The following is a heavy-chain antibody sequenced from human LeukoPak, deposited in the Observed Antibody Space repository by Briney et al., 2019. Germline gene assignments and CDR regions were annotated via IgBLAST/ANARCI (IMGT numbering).Heavy chain of an antibody. CDR1: GGSISSSSYY. D-gene: IGHD2-8*02. CDR2: IYYSGST. CDR3: ARCTGGYWYFDY. V-gene: IGHV4-39*01. J-gene: IGHJ4*02. Sequence: PSETLSLTCTVSGGSISSSSYYWGWIRQPPGKGLEWIGSIYYSGSTYYNPSLKSRVTISVDTSKNQFSLKLSSVTAADTAVYYCARCTGGYWYFDYWGQGTLVTVSS.